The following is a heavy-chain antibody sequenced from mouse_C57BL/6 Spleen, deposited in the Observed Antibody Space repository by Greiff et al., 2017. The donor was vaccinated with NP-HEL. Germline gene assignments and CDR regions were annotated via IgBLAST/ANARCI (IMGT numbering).Heavy chain of an antibody. Sequence: VQLQQSGPELVKPGASVKISCKASGYAFSSSWMNWVKQRPGKGLEWIGRIYPGDGDTNYNGKFKGKATLTAGKSSSTAYMQLSSLTSEDSAVYFCARSEGDMWFAYWGQGTLVTVSA. V-gene: IGHV1-82*01. CDR2: IYPGDGDT. J-gene: IGHJ3*01. CDR3: ARSEGDMWFAY. D-gene: IGHD3-3*01. CDR1: GYAFSSSW.